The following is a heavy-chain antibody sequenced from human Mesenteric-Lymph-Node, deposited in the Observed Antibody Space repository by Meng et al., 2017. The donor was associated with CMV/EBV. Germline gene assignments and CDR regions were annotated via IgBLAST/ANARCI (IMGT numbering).Heavy chain of an antibody. J-gene: IGHJ4*02. Sequence: QWQLNRWGAGRLKPSGTLSVTCAVYGGSFSGYYWNWIRQSPEKGLEWIGEINHSGSTAYNPSFTSRIIISVDTSTNQISLNMSSVTAADTAVYYCARGSSYDILTGYFDYWGQGALVTVSS. D-gene: IGHD3-9*01. V-gene: IGHV4-34*01. CDR2: INHSGST. CDR3: ARGSSYDILTGYFDY. CDR1: GGSFSGYY.